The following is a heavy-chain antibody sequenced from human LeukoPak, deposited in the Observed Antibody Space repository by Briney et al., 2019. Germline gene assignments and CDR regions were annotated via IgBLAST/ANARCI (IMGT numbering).Heavy chain of an antibody. D-gene: IGHD5-18*01. CDR3: ASPKGRSGYSNNFDY. CDR2: ISSSGSTI. J-gene: IGHJ4*02. V-gene: IGHV3-11*01. CDR1: GFTFSDYY. Sequence: GSLRLFCAVSGFTFSDYYMSWIRQAPGKGLEWVSYISSSGSTIYYADSVKGRFTISRDNAKNSLYLQMNSLRADDTAVYYCASPKGRSGYSNNFDYWGQGTLVTVSS.